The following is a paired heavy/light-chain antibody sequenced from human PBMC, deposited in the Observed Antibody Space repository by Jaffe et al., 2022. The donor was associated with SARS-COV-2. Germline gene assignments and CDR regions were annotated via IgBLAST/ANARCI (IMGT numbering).Light chain of an antibody. CDR1: SREVAIYKY. V-gene: IGLV2-8*01. CDR3: SSYAGSSWV. CDR2: ESG. Sequence: QSALTQPPSASGSPGQSVTISCTGNSREVAIYKYVSWYQQYPGKAPKLMIYESGKRPSGVPDRFSGSKSGNTASLTVSGLQAEDEADYYCSSYAGSSWVFGGGTKLTVL. J-gene: IGLJ3*02.
Heavy chain of an antibody. J-gene: IGHJ6*02. CDR3: AKDLGDHYYYYGMDV. D-gene: IGHD4-17*01. CDR2: MSFDGSHE. CDR1: GFTFSNYG. V-gene: IGHV3-30*18. Sequence: QVQLVESGGGVVQPGRSLRLSCAASGFTFSNYGMHWVRQAPGKGLEWVAVMSFDGSHENYEGSVKGRFTISRDNSKNMLYLQMNSLRPEDTAVYYCAKDLGDHYYYYGMDVCGQGTTVTVSS.